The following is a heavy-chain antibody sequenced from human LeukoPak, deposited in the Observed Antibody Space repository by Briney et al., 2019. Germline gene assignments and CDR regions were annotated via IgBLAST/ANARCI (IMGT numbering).Heavy chain of an antibody. CDR3: AFEVLTSGWVS. D-gene: IGHD6-19*01. J-gene: IGHJ5*02. CDR1: GGTFSSYA. CDR2: INPNSGGT. Sequence: ASVKVSCKASGGTFSSYAISWVQQAPGQGLEWMGRINPNSGGTNYAQKFQGRVAMTRDTSITTAYMELSRLRSDDTAVYYCAFEVLTSGWVSWGQGTLVTVSS. V-gene: IGHV1-2*06.